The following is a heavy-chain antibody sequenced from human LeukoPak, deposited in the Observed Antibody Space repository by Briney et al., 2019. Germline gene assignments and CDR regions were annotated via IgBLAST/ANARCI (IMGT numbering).Heavy chain of an antibody. V-gene: IGHV1-69*13. CDR3: ARGASYYYGMDV. D-gene: IGHD2-21*01. CDR1: GGTFSSYA. J-gene: IGHJ6*02. Sequence: GASVKVSCKASGGTFSSYAISWVRQAPGQGLEWMGGIIPIFGTANYAQKFQGRVTTTADESTSTAYMELSSLRSEDTAVYYCARGASYYYGMDVWGQGTTVTVSS. CDR2: IIPIFGTA.